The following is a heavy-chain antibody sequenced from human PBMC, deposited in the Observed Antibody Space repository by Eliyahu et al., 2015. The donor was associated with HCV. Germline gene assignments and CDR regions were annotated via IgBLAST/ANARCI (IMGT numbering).Heavy chain of an antibody. J-gene: IGHJ4*02. V-gene: IGHV5-51*01. CDR2: IYPGDSDT. CDR3: ARHYCSGGSCYSGGGY. Sequence: EVQLVQSGAXVKKPGEXLKISCXGSGYSFTSYWIGWVRQMPGKGLEWMGIIYPGDSDTRYSPSFQGQVTISADKSISTAYLQWSSLKASDTAMYYCARHYCSGGSCYSGGGYWGQGTLVTVSS. D-gene: IGHD2-15*01. CDR1: GYSFTSYW.